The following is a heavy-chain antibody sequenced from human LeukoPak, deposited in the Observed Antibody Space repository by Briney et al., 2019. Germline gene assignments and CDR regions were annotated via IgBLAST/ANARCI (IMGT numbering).Heavy chain of an antibody. D-gene: IGHD2-15*01. V-gene: IGHV4-34*01. CDR2: INHRGSS. J-gene: IGHJ4*02. CDR3: ARGSSFDGYCSAGACDAGYYDS. CDR1: SESFSAYF. Sequence: SETLSLTCAVYSESFSAYFWNWIRQAPGKPLEYIGEINHRGSSHYNPSLKTRVTLSVDTSKNQFSLKLTSVTAADTAVYFCARGSSFDGYCSAGACDAGYYDSWGQGTPVTVSS.